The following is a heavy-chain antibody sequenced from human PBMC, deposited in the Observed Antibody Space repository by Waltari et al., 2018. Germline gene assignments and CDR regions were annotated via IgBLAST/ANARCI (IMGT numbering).Heavy chain of an antibody. D-gene: IGHD6-13*01. Sequence: EVQLVQSGAEVKKPGATVNISCKASGYTFTDYYMHWVQQAPGKGLEWMGRVDPEDGETIYAEKFQGRVTITADTSTDTAYMELSSLRSEDTAVYYCASGLAAAGTGAFDIWGQGTMVTVSS. CDR1: GYTFTDYY. CDR2: VDPEDGET. J-gene: IGHJ3*02. V-gene: IGHV1-69-2*01. CDR3: ASGLAAAGTGAFDI.